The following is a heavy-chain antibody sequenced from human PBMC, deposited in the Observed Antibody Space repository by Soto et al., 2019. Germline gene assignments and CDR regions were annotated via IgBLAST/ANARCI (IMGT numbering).Heavy chain of an antibody. Sequence: QVQLQESGPGLVKPSDTLSLTCAVSGYSISSSNWWGWIRQPPGKGLEWIGNIYFSESTHYNPSLKSRVTMSVDLSKHQFYLRLSSVTAVDTAVYYCARMGYSSGWYWSWFDPWGQGTLVTVSP. CDR1: GYSISSSNW. CDR2: IYFSEST. D-gene: IGHD6-19*01. CDR3: ARMGYSSGWYWSWFDP. V-gene: IGHV4-28*01. J-gene: IGHJ5*02.